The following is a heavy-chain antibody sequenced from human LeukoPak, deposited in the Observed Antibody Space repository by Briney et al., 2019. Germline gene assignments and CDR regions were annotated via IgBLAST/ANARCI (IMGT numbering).Heavy chain of an antibody. J-gene: IGHJ1*01. CDR2: TYYRSKWHY. Sequence: SQTLSLTCAISGDSVSSNTAAWNWIRQSPSRGLEWLGRTYYRSKWHYDYAVSVKSQITINPDTSKNQFSLQLNSVTPEDTAVYYCARRGYFAEYFQYWGQGTLVTVSS. V-gene: IGHV6-1*01. CDR3: ARRGYFAEYFQY. CDR1: GDSVSSNTAA. D-gene: IGHD3-22*01.